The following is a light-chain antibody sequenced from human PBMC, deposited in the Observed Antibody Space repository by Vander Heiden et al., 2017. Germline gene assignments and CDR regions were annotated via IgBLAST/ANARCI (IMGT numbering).Light chain of an antibody. J-gene: IGLJ2*01. Sequence: QSVLPQSLSVSGAPRQTVIISSSGSSSNIGEAHDVHGYQQHPGAAPKLLIYGNKNRPSGVTDRFSGSKSGTSASLTSTGLQAEDEADYYCQSYDGSLRVRVFGGGTKLTVL. CDR2: GNK. CDR3: QSYDGSLRVRV. CDR1: SSNIGEAHD. V-gene: IGLV1-40*01.